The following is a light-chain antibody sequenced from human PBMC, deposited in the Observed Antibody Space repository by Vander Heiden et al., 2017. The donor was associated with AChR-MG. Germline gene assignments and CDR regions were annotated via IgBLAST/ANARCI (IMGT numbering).Light chain of an antibody. CDR3: QQYDTTPRT. Sequence: DIQMTQSPSSLSASVGDRVTITCRASQGILNSLAWYQQKPGKAPKLLLYAASRLESGVPSSFSGSGSETYYTLTISSLQPEDFATYYCQQYDTTPRTFGQRTKLEIK. J-gene: IGKJ2*01. CDR1: QGILNS. V-gene: IGKV1-NL1*01. CDR2: AAS.